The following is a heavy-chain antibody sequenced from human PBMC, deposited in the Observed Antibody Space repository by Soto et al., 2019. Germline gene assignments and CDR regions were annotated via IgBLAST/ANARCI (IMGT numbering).Heavy chain of an antibody. V-gene: IGHV4-34*01. J-gene: IGHJ6*03. D-gene: IGHD2-2*01. CDR3: ARGRGYCSSTSCRYPYYYYYMDV. CDR1: GGSFSGYY. Sequence: SETLSLTCAVYGGSFSGYYWSWIRQPPGKGLEWIGEINHSGSTNYNPSLKSRVTISVDTSKNQFSLKLSSVTAADTAVYYCARGRGYCSSTSCRYPYYYYYMDVWGKGTTVTVSS. CDR2: INHSGST.